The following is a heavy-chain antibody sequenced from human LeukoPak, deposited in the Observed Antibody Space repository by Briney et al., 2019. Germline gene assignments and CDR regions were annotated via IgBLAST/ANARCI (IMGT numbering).Heavy chain of an antibody. J-gene: IGHJ4*02. V-gene: IGHV4-39*07. CDR3: ARIWPFDHFVDS. D-gene: IGHD1-14*01. CDR2: IYYSGST. CDR1: GGSISSSSYY. Sequence: SETLSLTCTVSGGSISSSSYYWGWIRQPPGKGLEWVGSIYYSGSTYYNPSLKSRVTISVDTSKNQFSLKLSSVTAADTAVYYCARIWPFDHFVDSWGQGTLVTVSS.